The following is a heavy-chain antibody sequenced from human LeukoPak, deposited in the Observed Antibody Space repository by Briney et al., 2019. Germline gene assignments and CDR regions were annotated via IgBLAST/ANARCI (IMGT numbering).Heavy chain of an antibody. CDR3: ARGDCSSTICYSPMDV. Sequence: SETLSLTCTVSGGSISSGSYYWSWIRQPAGKGLEWIGRIYTSGSTNYNPSLKSRVTISVDTSKNQFSLKVNSVTAADTAVYYCARGDCSSTICYSPMDVWGKGTTVTVSS. CDR2: IYTSGST. J-gene: IGHJ6*03. D-gene: IGHD2-2*01. CDR1: GGSISSGSYY. V-gene: IGHV4-61*02.